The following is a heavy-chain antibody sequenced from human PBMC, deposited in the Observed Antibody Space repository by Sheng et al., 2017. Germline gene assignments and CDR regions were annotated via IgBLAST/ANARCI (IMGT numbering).Heavy chain of an antibody. J-gene: IGHJ6*03. D-gene: IGHD6-6*01. V-gene: IGHV1-69*02. CDR3: VSSYVAARPGYMDV. CDR1: GGTFSSYT. Sequence: QVQLVQSGAEVKKPGSSVKVSCKASGGTFSSYTISWVRQAPGQGLEWMGRIIPILGIANYAQKFQGRVTITADKSTSTAYMELSSLRSEDTAVYYCVSSYVAARPGYMDVWGKGTTVTVSS. CDR2: IIPILGIA.